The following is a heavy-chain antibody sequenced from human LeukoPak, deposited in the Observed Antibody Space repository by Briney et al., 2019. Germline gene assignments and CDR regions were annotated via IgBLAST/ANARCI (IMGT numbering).Heavy chain of an antibody. CDR2: INQDGSEN. CDR3: VRAGGSSWSDF. Sequence: GGSLRLSCAASGFTFSSYWMSWVRQSPGKGLEWVANINQDGSENHYVDSVKGRFTISRDNAKNSVCVQMNGLRVEDTAVYYCVRAGGSSWSDFWGQGTLVTVSS. J-gene: IGHJ4*02. D-gene: IGHD6-13*01. V-gene: IGHV3-7*01. CDR1: GFTFSSYW.